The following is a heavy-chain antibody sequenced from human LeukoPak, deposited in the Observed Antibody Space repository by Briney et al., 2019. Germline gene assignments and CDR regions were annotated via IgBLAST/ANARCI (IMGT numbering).Heavy chain of an antibody. Sequence: NPLETLSLTCTVSGGSISSYYWSWIRQPPGKGLEWIGYIYYSGSTNYNPSLKSRVTISVDTSKNQFSLKLSSVTAADTAVYYCAREVPAVNDAFDIWGQGTMVTVSS. V-gene: IGHV4-59*01. CDR2: IYYSGST. D-gene: IGHD2-2*01. CDR3: AREVPAVNDAFDI. J-gene: IGHJ3*02. CDR1: GGSISSYY.